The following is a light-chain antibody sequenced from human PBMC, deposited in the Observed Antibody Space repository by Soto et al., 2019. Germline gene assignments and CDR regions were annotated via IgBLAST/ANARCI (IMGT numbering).Light chain of an antibody. V-gene: IGKV1-39*01. Sequence: DIQITQSPSSLSASVGNRVTITCRASQSISTYLNWYQKKPVKAPNLLIYDASRLQSGVPSRFSGSGGGTDFTLSISSLQPEAFATYFCQQSYMDPITLGQGTRLEIK. CDR2: DAS. CDR3: QQSYMDPIT. CDR1: QSISTY. J-gene: IGKJ5*01.